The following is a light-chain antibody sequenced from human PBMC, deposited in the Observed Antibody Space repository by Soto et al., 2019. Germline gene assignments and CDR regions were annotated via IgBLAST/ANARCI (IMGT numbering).Light chain of an antibody. CDR1: QSVSSSY. J-gene: IGKJ1*01. Sequence: EIVLTQSPGTLSLSPGERATLSCRASQSVSSSYLAWYQQKPGQAPRLLIYGASSRATGIPDRFIGSGSGTDFTLTISRLEPEDFAVYYWQQYGSSAWTFGQGTKVEIK. CDR3: QQYGSSAWT. CDR2: GAS. V-gene: IGKV3-20*01.